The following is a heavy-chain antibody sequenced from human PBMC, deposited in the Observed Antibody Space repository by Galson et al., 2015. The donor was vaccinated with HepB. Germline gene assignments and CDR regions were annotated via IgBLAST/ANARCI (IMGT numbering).Heavy chain of an antibody. V-gene: IGHV1-46*01. CDR1: GYTFTSYY. D-gene: IGHD3-22*01. J-gene: IGHJ3*02. Sequence: SVKVSCKASGYTFTSYYMHWVRQAPGQGLEWMGIINPSGGSTSYAQKFQDRVTMTRDTSTSTVYMELSSLRSEDTAVYYCARVGRDYDSSGYREAFDIWGQGTMVTVSS. CDR3: ARVGRDYDSSGYREAFDI. CDR2: INPSGGST.